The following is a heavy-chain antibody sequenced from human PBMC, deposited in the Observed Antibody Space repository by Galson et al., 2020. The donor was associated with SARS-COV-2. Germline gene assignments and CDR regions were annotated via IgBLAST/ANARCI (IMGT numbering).Heavy chain of an antibody. CDR2: INPNSGGT. V-gene: IGHV1-2*02. J-gene: IGHJ6*02. D-gene: IGHD4-17*01. Sequence: ASVKVSCKASGYTFTGYYMHWVRQAPGQGLEWMGWINPNSGGTNYAQKFQGRVTMTRDTSISTAYMELSRLRSDDTAVYYCARVGKSYGVAYKDDYGMDGWGQGTTVTVSS. CDR3: ARVGKSYGVAYKDDYGMDG. CDR1: GYTFTGYY.